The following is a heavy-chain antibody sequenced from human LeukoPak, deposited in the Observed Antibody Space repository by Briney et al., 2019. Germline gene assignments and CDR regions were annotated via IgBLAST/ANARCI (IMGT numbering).Heavy chain of an antibody. D-gene: IGHD5-24*01. CDR2: IKQDGSEK. Sequence: GGSLRLSCVASGSTFSSYWMSWVRQAPGKGLEWVANIKQDGSEKYYVESVKGRFSISRDNAKNSLFLQMNTLRVDDTAIYYCARDGDGYKSTPFDYWGQGTLVTVSS. J-gene: IGHJ4*02. CDR3: ARDGDGYKSTPFDY. CDR1: GSTFSSYW. V-gene: IGHV3-7*01.